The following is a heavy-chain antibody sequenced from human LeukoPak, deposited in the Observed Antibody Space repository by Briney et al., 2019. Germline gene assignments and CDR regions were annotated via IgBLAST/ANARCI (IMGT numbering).Heavy chain of an antibody. Sequence: HPEGSLRLSCAASGFSFSSYEMNWVRQAPGKGLEWVALISYDGSNKYYADSVKGRFTISRDNSKNTLYLQMNSLRAEDTAVYYCARAGDYGSGSFRWRHFDYWGQGTLVTVSS. V-gene: IGHV3-30-3*01. CDR2: ISYDGSNK. J-gene: IGHJ4*02. CDR3: ARAGDYGSGSFRWRHFDY. D-gene: IGHD3-10*01. CDR1: GFSFSSYE.